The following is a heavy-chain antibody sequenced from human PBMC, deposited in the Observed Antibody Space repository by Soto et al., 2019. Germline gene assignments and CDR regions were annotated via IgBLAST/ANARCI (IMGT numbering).Heavy chain of an antibody. CDR2: IYHSGST. CDR3: ASAPIPTTVTTRYYYGMDV. D-gene: IGHD4-17*01. Sequence: QVQLQESGPGLVKPSGTLSLTCAVSGGSISSSNWWSWVRQPPGKGLEWIGEIYHSGSTNYNPSLKSRVTISVDKSKNQFSLKLSSVTAADTAVYYCASAPIPTTVTTRYYYGMDVWCQGTTVTVSS. V-gene: IGHV4-4*02. CDR1: GGSISSSNW. J-gene: IGHJ6*02.